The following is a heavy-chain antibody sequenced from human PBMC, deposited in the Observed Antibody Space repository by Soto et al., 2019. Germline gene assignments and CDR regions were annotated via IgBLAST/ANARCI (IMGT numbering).Heavy chain of an antibody. CDR2: VYYSGRT. Sequence: SETLSLTCTVSGGSISSGGYYWSWIRQHPGKGLEWIGCVYYSGRTYYNPSLKSRITISVDTSKKYFFLKLSSVTAADTAVYYCASTKDYSSSLDYWGQGFLVTVSS. CDR1: GGSISSGGYY. V-gene: IGHV4-31*03. CDR3: ASTKDYSSSLDY. D-gene: IGHD6-6*01. J-gene: IGHJ4*02.